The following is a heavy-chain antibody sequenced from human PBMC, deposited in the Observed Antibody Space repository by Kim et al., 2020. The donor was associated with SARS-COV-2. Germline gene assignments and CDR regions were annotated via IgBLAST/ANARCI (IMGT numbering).Heavy chain of an antibody. J-gene: IGHJ5*02. CDR1: GGSISSGGYY. Sequence: SETLSLTCTVSGGSISSGGYYWSWIRQHPGKGLEWIGYIYYSGSTYYNPSLKSRVTISVDTSKNQFSLKLSSVTAADTAVYYCARDSGWGYCSGGSCEGNWFDPWGQGTLVTVSS. V-gene: IGHV4-31*03. D-gene: IGHD2-15*01. CDR3: ARDSGWGYCSGGSCEGNWFDP. CDR2: IYYSGST.